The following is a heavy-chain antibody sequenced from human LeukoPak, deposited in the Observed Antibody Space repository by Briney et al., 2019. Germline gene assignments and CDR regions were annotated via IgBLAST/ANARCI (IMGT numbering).Heavy chain of an antibody. J-gene: IGHJ4*02. CDR2: IFHSGIT. CDR1: GGSIRPYY. V-gene: IGHV4-59*01. D-gene: IGHD6-25*01. Sequence: SETLSLTCSVSGGSIRPYYWSWFRQPPGKGLEWIGYIFHSGITTYNPSLKSRVTISLDSSKNQFFLRLTSVTAADTDMYYCARAETLAAIYFDFWGQGSLVTVSS. CDR3: ARAETLAAIYFDF.